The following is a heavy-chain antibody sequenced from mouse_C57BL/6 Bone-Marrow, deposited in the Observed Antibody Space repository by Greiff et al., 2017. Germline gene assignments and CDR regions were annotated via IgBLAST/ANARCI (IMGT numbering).Heavy chain of an antibody. CDR2: IGSGGSN. CDR3: ARRDYGSRYFDD. Sequence: QVQLKEPGPGLVQPSQSLSITCTVSGFSLTSYGVHWVRQSPGKGLEWLGVIGSGGSNDYNAAFISRPSISKDKSKNQIFFKTDNVQADDTAIYYCARRDYGSRYFDDWGTGTTVTVSA. D-gene: IGHD1-1*01. J-gene: IGHJ1*03. CDR1: GFSLTSYG. V-gene: IGHV2-2*01.